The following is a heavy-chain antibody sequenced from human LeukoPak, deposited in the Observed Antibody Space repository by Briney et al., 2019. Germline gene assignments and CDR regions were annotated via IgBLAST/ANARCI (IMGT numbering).Heavy chain of an antibody. CDR1: GFTFSSYG. Sequence: GGSLRLSCAASGFTFSSYGMHWVRQAPGKGLEWVAVISYDGSNKYYADSVKGRFTISRDNSKNTLYLQMNSLRAEDTAVYYCARDFLGNPFPHAFDIWGQGTMVTVSS. J-gene: IGHJ3*02. D-gene: IGHD1-14*01. CDR3: ARDFLGNPFPHAFDI. CDR2: ISYDGSNK. V-gene: IGHV3-30*03.